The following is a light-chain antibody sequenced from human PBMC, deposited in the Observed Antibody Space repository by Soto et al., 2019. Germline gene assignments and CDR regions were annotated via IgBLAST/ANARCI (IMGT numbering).Light chain of an antibody. Sequence: QSALTQPRSVSGSPGQSVPISCTGTRSDVGGYNYVSWYQQHPGKAPKLMIYEVSKRPSGVPDRFSGSKSGNTASLTVSGLQAEDEADYYCSSYARNRDVLFGGGTKVTVL. CDR2: EVS. V-gene: IGLV2-11*01. CDR1: RSDVGGYNY. J-gene: IGLJ2*01. CDR3: SSYARNRDVL.